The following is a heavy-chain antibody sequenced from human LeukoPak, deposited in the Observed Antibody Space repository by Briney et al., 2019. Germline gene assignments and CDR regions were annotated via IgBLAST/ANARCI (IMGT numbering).Heavy chain of an antibody. Sequence: GGSLRLSCAASGFTFSDYYMSWIRQAPGKGLEWVAVISYDGSNKYYADSVKGRFTISRDNSKNTLYLQMNSLRAEDTAVYYCARLHLDYYDSSGYYLGAFDIWGQGTMVTVSS. D-gene: IGHD3-22*01. CDR1: GFTFSDYY. CDR2: ISYDGSNK. V-gene: IGHV3-30*03. J-gene: IGHJ3*02. CDR3: ARLHLDYYDSSGYYLGAFDI.